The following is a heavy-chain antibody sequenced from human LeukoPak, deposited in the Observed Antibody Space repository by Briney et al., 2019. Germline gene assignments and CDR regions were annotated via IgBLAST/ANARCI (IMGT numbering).Heavy chain of an antibody. D-gene: IGHD5-12*01. J-gene: IGHJ4*02. CDR2: IYYSGST. V-gene: IGHV4-59*01. CDR1: GGSISSYY. CDR3: ARVTSSVATLTN. Sequence: SETLSLTCTVSGGSISSYYWSWIRQPPGKGLEWIGYIYYSGSTNYNPSLKSRVTISVDTSKNQFSLKLSSVTAADTAVYYCARVTSSVATLTNWGQGTLVTVSS.